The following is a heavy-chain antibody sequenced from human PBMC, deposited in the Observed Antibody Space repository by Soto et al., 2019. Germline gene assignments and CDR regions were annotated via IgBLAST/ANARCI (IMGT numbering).Heavy chain of an antibody. CDR3: TADPMTTVTVFDY. V-gene: IGHV3-15*01. J-gene: IGHJ4*02. CDR1: GGNSSNAW. Sequence: VPRRLSCAASGGNSSNAWRSRVRQAPGKGLEWVGRIKSKTDGGTTDYAAPVKGRFTISRDDSKNTLYLQMNSLKTEDAAVYYCTADPMTTVTVFDYWGQGTLVTVSS. CDR2: IKSKTDGGTT. D-gene: IGHD4-17*01.